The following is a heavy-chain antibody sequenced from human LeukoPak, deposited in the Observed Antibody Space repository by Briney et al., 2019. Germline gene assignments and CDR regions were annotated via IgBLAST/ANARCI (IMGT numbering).Heavy chain of an antibody. CDR2: INHSGST. Sequence: TASETLSLTCAVYGGSFSGYYWSWLRQPPGKGLEWIGEINHSGSTNYNPSLKSRVTISVDTSKNQFSLKLSSVTAADTAVYYCARSPGGLALYFDYWGQGTLVTVSS. J-gene: IGHJ4*02. CDR3: ARSPGGLALYFDY. D-gene: IGHD6-19*01. CDR1: GGSFSGYY. V-gene: IGHV4-34*01.